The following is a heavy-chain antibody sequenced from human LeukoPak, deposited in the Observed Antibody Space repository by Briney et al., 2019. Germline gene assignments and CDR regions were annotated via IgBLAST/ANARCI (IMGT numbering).Heavy chain of an antibody. D-gene: IGHD4/OR15-4a*01. Sequence: SQTLSLTCTVSGGSISSGGYYWSWIRQHPGKGMEWIGFIYYTGSTDYNPSLKSRVIISVDTSKNQFSLKLSSVTAADTAVYYCARDPYGAYAFDIWGQGTMVTVSS. CDR1: GGSISSGGYY. CDR2: IYYTGST. J-gene: IGHJ3*02. CDR3: ARDPYGAYAFDI. V-gene: IGHV4-31*03.